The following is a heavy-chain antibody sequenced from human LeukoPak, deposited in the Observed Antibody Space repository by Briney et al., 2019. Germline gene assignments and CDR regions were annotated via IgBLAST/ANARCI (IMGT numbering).Heavy chain of an antibody. Sequence: SETLSLTCAVYGGSFSGYYWSWIRQPPGKGLEWIGEINHSGSTNYNPSLKSRVTISVDTSKNQFSLKLSSVTAADTAVYYCAAVVADYWGQGTLVAVSS. CDR1: GGSFSGYY. D-gene: IGHD2-15*01. J-gene: IGHJ4*02. V-gene: IGHV4-34*01. CDR3: AAVVADY. CDR2: INHSGST.